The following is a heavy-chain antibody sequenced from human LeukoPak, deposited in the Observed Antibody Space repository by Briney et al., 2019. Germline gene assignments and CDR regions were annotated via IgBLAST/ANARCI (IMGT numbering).Heavy chain of an antibody. D-gene: IGHD6-19*01. CDR2: ISSSSSYI. Sequence: GGSLRLSCAPSGFTFSSYSMNWVRQAPGKGLEWVSSISSSSSYIYYADSVKGRITISRGNAKNSLYLQMNSLRAEDTAVYYCARVNGYSGGWFGGNIENYMDVWGKGTTVTISS. J-gene: IGHJ6*03. CDR1: GFTFSSYS. V-gene: IGHV3-21*01. CDR3: ARVNGYSGGWFGGNIENYMDV.